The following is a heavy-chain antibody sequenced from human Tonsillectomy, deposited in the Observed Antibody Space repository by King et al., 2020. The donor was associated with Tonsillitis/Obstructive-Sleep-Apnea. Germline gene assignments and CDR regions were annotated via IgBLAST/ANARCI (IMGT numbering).Heavy chain of an antibody. CDR3: ARDSRSHYYDTSGYYTFEY. J-gene: IGHJ4*02. V-gene: IGHV1-18*01. CDR1: GYTFTTYG. CDR2: ISAYNGDT. Sequence: QLVQSGAEVKKPGASVKVSCKASGYTFTTYGISWVRQAPGQGLEWMVWISAYNGDTNYAQKLQDRVTMTTDTSTSTAYMEVRSLRSDDTAVYYCARDSRSHYYDTSGYYTFEYWGQGTLVTVSS. D-gene: IGHD3-22*01.